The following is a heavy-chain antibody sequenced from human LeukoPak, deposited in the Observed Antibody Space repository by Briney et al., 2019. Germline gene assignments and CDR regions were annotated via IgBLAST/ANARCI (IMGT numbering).Heavy chain of an antibody. Sequence: GGSLRLSCAASGFTFSSYWMHWVRQAPGKGLVWVSRINTDGSSTSYADSVKGRFTISRDNAKNTLYLQMNSLRAEDTAVYYCARDNLSHGYYYYYMDVWGKGTTVTVSS. CDR2: INTDGSST. CDR1: GFTFSSYW. D-gene: IGHD2/OR15-2a*01. V-gene: IGHV3-74*01. J-gene: IGHJ6*03. CDR3: ARDNLSHGYYYYYMDV.